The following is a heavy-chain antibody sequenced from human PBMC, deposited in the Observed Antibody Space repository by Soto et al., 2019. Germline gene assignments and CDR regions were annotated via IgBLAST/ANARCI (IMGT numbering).Heavy chain of an antibody. CDR3: AHRGAYGDYGDAFDI. V-gene: IGHV2-5*01. Sequence: TLSLTCTVSGVPISTDDYYWTWIRQPPGKGLEWLALIYWNDDKRYSPSLKSRLTITKDTSKNQVVLTMTNMDPVDTATYYCAHRGAYGDYGDAFDIWGQGTMVTVSS. J-gene: IGHJ3*02. D-gene: IGHD4-17*01. CDR2: IYWNDDK. CDR1: GVPISTDDY.